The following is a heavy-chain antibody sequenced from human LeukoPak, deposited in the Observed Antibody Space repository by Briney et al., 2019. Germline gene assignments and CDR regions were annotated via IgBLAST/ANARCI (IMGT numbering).Heavy chain of an antibody. CDR2: ISSSSSYI. J-gene: IGHJ6*03. CDR3: AKDRRSYYYMDV. V-gene: IGHV3-21*01. Sequence: GGSLRLSCAASGFTFSSYSMNWVRQAPGKGLEWVSSISSSSSYIYYADSVKGRFTISRDNAKNSLYLQMNSLRAEDTAVYYCAKDRRSYYYMDVWGKGTTVTVSS. CDR1: GFTFSSYS.